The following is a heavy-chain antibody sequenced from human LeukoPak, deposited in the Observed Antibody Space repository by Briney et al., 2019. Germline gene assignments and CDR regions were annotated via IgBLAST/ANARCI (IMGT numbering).Heavy chain of an antibody. CDR2: ISSSSSYT. J-gene: IGHJ4*02. CDR3: ARDLSRLTV. V-gene: IGHV3-11*05. Sequence: GGSLRLSCAASGFTFSQYYMTWIRQAPGKGLEWISYISSSSSYTNYADSVKGRFTISRDNDKNTVYLQMNSLRADDAAVYYCARDLSRLTVWGQGTLVTVSS. CDR1: GFTFSQYY.